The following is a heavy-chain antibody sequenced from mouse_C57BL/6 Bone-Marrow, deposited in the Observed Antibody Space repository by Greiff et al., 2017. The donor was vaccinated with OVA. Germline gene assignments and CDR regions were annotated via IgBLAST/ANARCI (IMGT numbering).Heavy chain of an antibody. CDR2: IDPSDSET. CDR3: ARGEGYYDGEFYY. J-gene: IGHJ2*01. D-gene: IGHD1-1*01. V-gene: IGHV1-52*01. CDR1: GYTFTSYW. Sequence: QVQLQQPGAELVRPGSSVKLSCKASGYTFTSYWMHWVKQRPIQGLEWIGNIDPSDSETHYNQKFKDKATLTVDKSSSTAYMQLSSLTSEDSAVYYCARGEGYYDGEFYYWGQGTTLTVSS.